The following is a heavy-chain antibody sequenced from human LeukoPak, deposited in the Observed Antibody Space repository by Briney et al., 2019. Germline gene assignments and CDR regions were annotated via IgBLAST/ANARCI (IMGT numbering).Heavy chain of an antibody. V-gene: IGHV4-59*01. J-gene: IGHJ4*02. Sequence: SETLSLTCTVSGGSISNYYWSWIRQPPGKGLEWIGYIYYSGSTNYNPSLMSRVTISVDTSKNQFSLKLTSVTAADTAVYYCARADGSGWYNDYWGQGTLVTVSS. CDR1: GGSISNYY. CDR2: IYYSGST. CDR3: ARADGSGWYNDY. D-gene: IGHD6-19*01.